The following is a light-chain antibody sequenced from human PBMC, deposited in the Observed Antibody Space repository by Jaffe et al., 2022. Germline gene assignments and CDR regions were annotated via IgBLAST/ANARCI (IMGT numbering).Light chain of an antibody. CDR2: GKN. CDR3: MIWHSSAVV. Sequence: SSELTQDPAVSVALGQTVRITCQGDSLRSYYASWYQQKPGQAPVLVIYGKNNRPSGIPDRFSGSSSGNTASLTITGAQAEDEADYYCMIWHSSAVVFGGGTKLTVL. J-gene: IGLJ2*01. CDR1: SLRSYY. V-gene: IGLV3-19*01.